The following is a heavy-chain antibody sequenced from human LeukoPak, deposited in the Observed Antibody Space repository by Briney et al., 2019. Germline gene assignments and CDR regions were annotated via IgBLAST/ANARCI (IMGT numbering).Heavy chain of an antibody. CDR2: ISGSGGSI. D-gene: IGHD6-13*01. CDR3: AKDPREVGSSSPRRGWFDP. CDR1: GFTFSSYA. V-gene: IGHV3-23*01. J-gene: IGHJ5*02. Sequence: GGSLRLSCAASGFTFSSYAMSWVRQAPGKGLERVSCISGSGGSIYYADSVKGRFTISRDNSKNTLYLQMNSLRAEDTAVYYCAKDPREVGSSSPRRGWFDPWGQGTLVTVSS.